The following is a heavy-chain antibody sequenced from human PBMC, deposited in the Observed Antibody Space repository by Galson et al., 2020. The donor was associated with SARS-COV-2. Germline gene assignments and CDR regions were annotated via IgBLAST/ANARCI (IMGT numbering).Heavy chain of an antibody. V-gene: IGHV4-61*02. J-gene: IGHJ4*02. Sequence: SETLSLTCTVSGGSISSGSYYWSWIRQPAGKGLEWIGRIYTSGNTNYNPSPKSRVTISVDPSKNQFSLKLSSVTAADTAVYYCARGSRWGLYFDRWGQGTLVTV. CDR1: GGSISSGSYY. CDR3: ARGSRWGLYFDR. CDR2: IYTSGNT. D-gene: IGHD1-26*01.